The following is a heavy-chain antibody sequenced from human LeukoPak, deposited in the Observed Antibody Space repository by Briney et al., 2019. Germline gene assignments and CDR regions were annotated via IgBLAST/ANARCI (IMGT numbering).Heavy chain of an antibody. D-gene: IGHD3-22*01. J-gene: IGHJ5*02. Sequence: GASVKVSCKASGYTFTSYAIHWVRQAPGQRLEWMGWINAGNGNTKYSQKFQGRVTITADESTSTAYMELSSLRSEDTAVYYCARDPIYDSSLWQKPDNWFDPWGQGTLVTVSS. CDR1: GYTFTSYA. CDR3: ARDPIYDSSLWQKPDNWFDP. V-gene: IGHV1-3*01. CDR2: INAGNGNT.